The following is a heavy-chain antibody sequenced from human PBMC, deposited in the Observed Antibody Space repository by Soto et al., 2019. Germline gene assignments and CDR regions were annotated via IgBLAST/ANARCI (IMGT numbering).Heavy chain of an antibody. V-gene: IGHV2-5*02. CDR2: NYWDDDK. CDR1: GFSLTTTEVG. D-gene: IGHD2-15*01. CDR3: GRRLARIRGVPDTYYFDS. J-gene: IGHJ4*02. Sequence: QITLKESGPTLVKPTETLTLICSFSGFSLTTTEVGVGWIRQPPGKALEWLALNYWDDDKRFNPSLKSRLTLTKDPSRYQVVLTLTNTDPVDTAKYYLGRRLARIRGVPDTYYFDSWGQGPLATVSS.